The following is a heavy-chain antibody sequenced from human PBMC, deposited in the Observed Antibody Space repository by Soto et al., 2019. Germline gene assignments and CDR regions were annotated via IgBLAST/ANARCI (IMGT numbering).Heavy chain of an antibody. Sequence: QVQLVQSGAEVKKPGASVKVSCKASGYTFTSYGISWVRQAPGQGLEWMGWISAYTGNTNYAQKPQVTVTMTAFTSTSTAYMELRRLRSENTDVYYFARGGSYCSSTSCYVCPFDYWGQGTLVTVSS. V-gene: IGHV1-18*01. CDR2: ISAYTGNT. D-gene: IGHD2-2*01. CDR3: ARGGSYCSSTSCYVCPFDY. CDR1: GYTFTSYG. J-gene: IGHJ4*02.